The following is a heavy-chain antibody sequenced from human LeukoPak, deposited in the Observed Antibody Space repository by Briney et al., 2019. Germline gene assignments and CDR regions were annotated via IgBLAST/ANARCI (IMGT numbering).Heavy chain of an antibody. CDR3: ATTSGY. CDR2: INYSGST. V-gene: IGHV4-34*01. D-gene: IGHD7-27*01. J-gene: IGHJ4*02. Sequence: SETLSLTCAVYGGSFSGYYWYCIRQPPGKGLEWIGEINYSGSTNYNPSLKSRVTISADTSKNQFSLKMSSVTAADTAVYYCATTSGYWGQGTLVTVSS. CDR1: GGSFSGYY.